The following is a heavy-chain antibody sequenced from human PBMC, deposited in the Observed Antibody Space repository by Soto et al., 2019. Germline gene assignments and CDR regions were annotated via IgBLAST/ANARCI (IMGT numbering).Heavy chain of an antibody. V-gene: IGHV4-34*01. CDR1: GGSFSGYY. CDR3: ARPHRSGWSLDGMDV. D-gene: IGHD6-19*01. J-gene: IGHJ6*02. CDR2: INHSGST. Sequence: SETLSLTCAVYGGSFSGYYWSWIRQPPGKGLEWIGEINHSGSTYYNPSLKSRVTISVDTSKNQFSLKLNSVTAAGTAVYYCARPHRSGWSLDGMDVWGQGTTVTVSS.